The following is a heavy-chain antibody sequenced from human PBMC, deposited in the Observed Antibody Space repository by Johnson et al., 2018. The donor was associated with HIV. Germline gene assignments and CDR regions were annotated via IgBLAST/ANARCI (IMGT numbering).Heavy chain of an antibody. Sequence: QVQLVESGGGVVQPGRSLRLSCAASGFTFSSYAMHWVRQAPGKGLEWVAVISYDGSNKYYADSVKGRFTISRDNSKNTLYLHMNTLRAEDTALYYCARVVSVAVAGSRQGAVGAFDMWGQGTMVTVSS. D-gene: IGHD6-19*01. J-gene: IGHJ3*02. CDR1: GFTFSSYA. CDR2: ISYDGSNK. V-gene: IGHV3-30*04. CDR3: ARVVSVAVAGSRQGAVGAFDM.